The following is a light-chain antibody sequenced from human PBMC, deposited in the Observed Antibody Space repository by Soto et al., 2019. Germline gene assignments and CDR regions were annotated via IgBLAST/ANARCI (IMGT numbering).Light chain of an antibody. CDR2: DVS. Sequence: QSVLTQPRSVSGSPGQSVTISCTGTSSDVGGYNYVSWYQQHPGKAPKVMIYDVSERPSGVPDRFSGSKSGNTASLTNSGLQAEDEADYYCCSYAGSPRYVLGTGTKLTVL. V-gene: IGLV2-11*01. J-gene: IGLJ1*01. CDR3: CSYAGSPRYV. CDR1: SSDVGGYNY.